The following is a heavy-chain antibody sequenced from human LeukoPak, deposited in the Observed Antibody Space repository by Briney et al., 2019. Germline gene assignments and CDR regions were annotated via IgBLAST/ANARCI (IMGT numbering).Heavy chain of an antibody. CDR1: GGSISSYY. CDR2: IYYSGST. Sequence: SETLSLTCTVSGGSISSYYWSWIRQPPGKGLEWIGYIYYSGSTNYNPSLKSRVTISVDTSKNQFSLRLSSVTAADTAVYFCATLVSTRYYFDYWGQGTLVTVSS. J-gene: IGHJ4*02. CDR3: ATLVSTRYYFDY. D-gene: IGHD5/OR15-5a*01. V-gene: IGHV4-59*01.